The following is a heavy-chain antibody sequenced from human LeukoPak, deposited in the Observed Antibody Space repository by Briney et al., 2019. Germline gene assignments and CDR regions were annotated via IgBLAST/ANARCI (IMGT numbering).Heavy chain of an antibody. CDR3: ARLRGELLRFRAFDI. CDR1: GGSISSYY. J-gene: IGHJ3*02. D-gene: IGHD1-26*01. V-gene: IGHV4-59*08. CDR2: IYYSGST. Sequence: SETLSLTCTVSGGSISSYYWSWIRQPPGKGLEWIGYIYYSGSTNYNPSLKSRVTISVDTSKNQFSLKLSSVTAADTAVYYCARLRGELLRFRAFDIWGQGTMVTVSS.